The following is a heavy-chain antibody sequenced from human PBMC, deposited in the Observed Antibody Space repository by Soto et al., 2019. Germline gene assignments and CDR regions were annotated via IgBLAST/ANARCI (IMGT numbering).Heavy chain of an antibody. V-gene: IGHV4-30-2*01. CDR1: GGSITTSDYS. Sequence: QLQLQESGSGLVKPSQTLSLTWAVSGGSITTSDYSWSWIRQPPGRGLEWIGSIYHTGTTHYIPSLKSRVTLSLDKSKNQFSLDLTSMTAADTAVYYCVRERTIFGVAPGGGVDVWGRGTTVTVSS. J-gene: IGHJ6*02. D-gene: IGHD3-3*01. CDR3: VRERTIFGVAPGGGVDV. CDR2: IYHTGTT.